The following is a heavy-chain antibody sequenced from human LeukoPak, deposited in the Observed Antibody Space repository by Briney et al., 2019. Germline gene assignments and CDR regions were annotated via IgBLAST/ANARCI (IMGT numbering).Heavy chain of an antibody. CDR1: GYSISSGYY. D-gene: IGHD2-15*01. Sequence: SETLSLTCTVSGYSISSGYYWGWIRQPPGKGLEWIGSIYYSGSTYYNPSLKSRVTISVDTSKNQFSLKLSSVTAADTAVYYCARQVVVVTPFDPWGQGTLVTVSS. CDR2: IYYSGST. CDR3: ARQVVVVTPFDP. V-gene: IGHV4-38-2*02. J-gene: IGHJ5*02.